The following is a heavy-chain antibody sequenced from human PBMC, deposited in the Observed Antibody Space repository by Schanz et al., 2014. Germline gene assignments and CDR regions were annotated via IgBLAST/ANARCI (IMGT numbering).Heavy chain of an antibody. D-gene: IGHD3-16*01. V-gene: IGHV3-33*01. Sequence: QVQLVESGGGVVQPGRSLRLSCAASGFTFSSYGMHWVRQAPGKGLEWVAIIWYDGSNKYYADSVKGRFTISRDNGKKSLYLQMSSLKTEDTAVYYCVRLDVHDYWGQGTLVTVSA. J-gene: IGHJ4*02. CDR1: GFTFSSYG. CDR2: IWYDGSNK. CDR3: VRLDVHDY.